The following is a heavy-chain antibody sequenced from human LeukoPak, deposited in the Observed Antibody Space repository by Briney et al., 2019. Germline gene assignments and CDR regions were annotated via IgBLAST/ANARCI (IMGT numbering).Heavy chain of an antibody. CDR2: IVVGSGNT. V-gene: IGHV1-58*01. J-gene: IGHJ4*02. D-gene: IGHD4-17*01. Sequence: SVKVSCKASGFTFTSSAVQWVRQARGQRLEWIGWIVVGSGNTNYAQKFQERVTITRDMSTSTAYMELSSLRSEDTAVYYCARVWPPTTVTSEYYFDYWGQGTLVTVSS. CDR1: GFTFTSSA. CDR3: ARVWPPTTVTSEYYFDY.